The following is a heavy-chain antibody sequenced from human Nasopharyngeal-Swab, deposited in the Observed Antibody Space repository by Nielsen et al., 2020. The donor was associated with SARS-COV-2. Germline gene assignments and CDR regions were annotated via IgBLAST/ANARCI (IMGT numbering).Heavy chain of an antibody. J-gene: IGHJ4*02. D-gene: IGHD3-22*01. CDR2: IYHSGST. CDR1: GGSISSSNW. V-gene: IGHV4-4*02. CDR3: ARVGRYYYDSSGYYDY. Sequence: GSLRLSCAVSGGSISSSNWWSWVRQPPGEGLEWIGEIYHSGSTNYNPSLKSRVTISVDKSKNQFSLKLSSVTAADTAVYYCARVGRYYYDSSGYYDYWGQGTLVTVSS.